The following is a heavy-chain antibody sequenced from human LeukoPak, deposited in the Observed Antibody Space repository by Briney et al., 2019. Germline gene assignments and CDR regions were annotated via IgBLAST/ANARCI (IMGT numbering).Heavy chain of an antibody. V-gene: IGHV3-64D*06. CDR1: GFTFSSYA. D-gene: IGHD5-18*01. Sequence: GSLRLSCAASGFTFSSYAMSWVRQAPGKGLEHVSAISSNGGSTYYADSVKGRFTISRDNSKNTLYLQMSSLRAEDTAVYYCVKGAARGYSYGDYFDYWGQGTLVTVSS. J-gene: IGHJ4*02. CDR3: VKGAARGYSYGDYFDY. CDR2: ISSNGGST.